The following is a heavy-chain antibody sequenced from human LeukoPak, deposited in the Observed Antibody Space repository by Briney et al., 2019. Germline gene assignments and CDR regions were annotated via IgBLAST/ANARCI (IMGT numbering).Heavy chain of an antibody. CDR1: GDSVSSNSAA. J-gene: IGHJ4*02. CDR3: ARSGSGGWIDY. Sequence: SQTLSLTCAISGDSVSSNSAAWNWMRQSPSRGLEWLGRTYYRSKWYSGYAVFVKSRISVNPDTSKNQFSLQLNSVTPEDTAVYYCARSGSGGWIDYRGQGTLVTVSS. D-gene: IGHD6-19*01. CDR2: TYYRSKWYS. V-gene: IGHV6-1*01.